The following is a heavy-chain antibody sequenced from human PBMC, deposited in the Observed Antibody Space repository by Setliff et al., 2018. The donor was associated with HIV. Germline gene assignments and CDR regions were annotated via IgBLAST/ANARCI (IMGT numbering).Heavy chain of an antibody. Sequence: ASVKVSCKASGYTFTNYAMNWLRQAPGQGLEWMGWISAYNGNTNYAQKLQGRVTMTTDTSAGTGYMELRSLRSDDTAVYYCARAYYHDSSGYQGFDYWGQGTLVTVSS. CDR2: ISAYNGNT. J-gene: IGHJ4*02. CDR3: ARAYYHDSSGYQGFDY. V-gene: IGHV1-18*01. CDR1: GYTFTNYA. D-gene: IGHD3-22*01.